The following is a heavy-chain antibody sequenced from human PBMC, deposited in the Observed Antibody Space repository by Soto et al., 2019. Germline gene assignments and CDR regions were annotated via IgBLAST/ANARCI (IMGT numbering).Heavy chain of an antibody. Sequence: QVHLQESGPGLVKPSETLSLTCTVSGGSVSSGSYYWTWIRQSPGKGLEWIGCLYNSGNTNYNPALRSRVTISVDTSKNQFSLRLSSVTAADTAVYYGARANGYGYGYFDYWGQGTLVAVSS. CDR2: LYNSGNT. CDR3: ARANGYGYGYFDY. J-gene: IGHJ4*02. D-gene: IGHD5-18*01. CDR1: GGSVSSGSYY. V-gene: IGHV4-61*01.